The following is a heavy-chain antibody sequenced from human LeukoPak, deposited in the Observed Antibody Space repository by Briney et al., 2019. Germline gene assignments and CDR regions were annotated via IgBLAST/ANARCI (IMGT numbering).Heavy chain of an antibody. Sequence: GGSLRLSCAASGFTFSSFVMHWVRQSPGKGLEWVALISSDGSNKYYADSVKGRFTISRDNAKNTLYLQMNSLRAEDTAVYYCAVLTRFYYFDYWGQGTLVTVSS. CDR3: AVLTRFYYFDY. V-gene: IGHV3-30*03. CDR1: GFTFSSFV. J-gene: IGHJ4*02. CDR2: ISSDGSNK. D-gene: IGHD4/OR15-4a*01.